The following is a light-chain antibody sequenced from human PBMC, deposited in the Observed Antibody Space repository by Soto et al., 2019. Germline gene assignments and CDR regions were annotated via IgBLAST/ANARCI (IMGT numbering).Light chain of an antibody. CDR2: EAT. Sequence: QSVLTQPASVSGSPGQSITISCTGTSSDVGSNNLVSWYQHHPGKAPKVMIYEATKRPSGVPDRFSGSKSGTSASLVIGGLRSEDEADYYCAAWDDSLSGVVFGGGTQLTVL. J-gene: IGLJ7*01. CDR1: SSDVGSNNL. CDR3: AAWDDSLSGVV. V-gene: IGLV2-14*02.